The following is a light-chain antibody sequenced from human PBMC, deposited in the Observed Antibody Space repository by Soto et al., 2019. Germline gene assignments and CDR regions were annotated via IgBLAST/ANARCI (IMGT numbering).Light chain of an antibody. Sequence: QSVLTQPPSASGTPGQRVTVCCSGTYSNIGINDVHWYRQLSGTAPQILIYDTSQRATGVPDRFSGSRSGTSASLVISGLQTEDEADYHCAAWDDSLNGPAFGGGTKVTVL. V-gene: IGLV1-44*01. J-gene: IGLJ2*01. CDR3: AAWDDSLNGPA. CDR1: YSNIGIND. CDR2: DTS.